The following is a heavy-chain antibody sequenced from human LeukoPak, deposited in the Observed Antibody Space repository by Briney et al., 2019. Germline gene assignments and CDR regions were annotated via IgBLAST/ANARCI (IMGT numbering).Heavy chain of an antibody. CDR1: GFTFRSYA. J-gene: IGHJ4*02. Sequence: GGSLRLSCAASGFTFRSYAMSWVRQASGKGLEWVSAISGSGTNTYYADSVKGRFTISRDNSKNTLDLQMNSLRAEDTAVYYCAKANGAIFGVAGYFDYWGQGTLVTVSS. CDR3: AKANGAIFGVAGYFDY. V-gene: IGHV3-23*01. CDR2: ISGSGTNT. D-gene: IGHD3-3*02.